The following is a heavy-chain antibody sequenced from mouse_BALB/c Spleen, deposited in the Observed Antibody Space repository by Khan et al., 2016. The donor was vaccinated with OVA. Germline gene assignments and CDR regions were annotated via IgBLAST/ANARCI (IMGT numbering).Heavy chain of an antibody. V-gene: IGHV2-6-7*01. CDR1: GFSLTGYG. CDR3: AREIYYDYAYYYAMDY. Sequence: VQLKESGPGLVAPSQSLSITCTVSGFSLTGYGVNWVRQPPGKGLEWLGMIWGDGSTDYNSALKSRLSISKDNSKSQVFLKMNSLHTDDTARYYCAREIYYDYAYYYAMDYWGQGTSVTGSS. D-gene: IGHD2-4*01. CDR2: IWGDGST. J-gene: IGHJ4*01.